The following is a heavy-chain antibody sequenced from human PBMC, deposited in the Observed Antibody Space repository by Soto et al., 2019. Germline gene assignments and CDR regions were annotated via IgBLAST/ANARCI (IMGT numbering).Heavy chain of an antibody. V-gene: IGHV4-59*08. Sequence: SETLSLTCTVSGGSISSYYWSWIRQPPGKGLEWIGYIYYSGSTNYNPSLKSRVTISVDTSKNQFSLKLSSVTAADTAVYYCATGPTVVTGFDYWGQGTLVTVSS. D-gene: IGHD4-17*01. CDR2: IYYSGST. CDR1: GGSISSYY. J-gene: IGHJ4*02. CDR3: ATGPTVVTGFDY.